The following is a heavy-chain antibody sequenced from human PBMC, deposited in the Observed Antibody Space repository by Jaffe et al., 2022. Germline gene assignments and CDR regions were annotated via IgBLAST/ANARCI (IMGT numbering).Heavy chain of an antibody. D-gene: IGHD3-10*01. J-gene: IGHJ4*02. Sequence: QVHLVQSGAEVKKPGASVKVSCKASGYTFTSYAMHWVRQAPGQRLEWMGWINTDNAVTRSSEKFQGRVTITRDTSASTVYMEMSSLTSEDTAVYYCARNPGLASSRFDYFDFWGQGALVTVSS. V-gene: IGHV1-3*04. CDR2: INTDNAVT. CDR3: ARNPGLASSRFDYFDF. CDR1: GYTFTSYA.